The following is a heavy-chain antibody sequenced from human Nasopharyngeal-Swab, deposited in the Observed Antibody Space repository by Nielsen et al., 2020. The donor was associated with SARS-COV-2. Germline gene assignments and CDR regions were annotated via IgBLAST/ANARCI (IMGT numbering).Heavy chain of an antibody. V-gene: IGHV3-33*01. CDR2: IWYGGSEK. CDR1: GFTFNNYG. Sequence: GGSLRLSCAASGFTFNNYGMHWVRQAPGKGLEWVAVIWYGGSEKHYADSVRGRFTISRDNPKNTLYLQMNSPRAEDTAIYYCGRDRYYDSSGFDYWGQGTLVSVSS. CDR3: GRDRYYDSSGFDY. J-gene: IGHJ4*02. D-gene: IGHD3-22*01.